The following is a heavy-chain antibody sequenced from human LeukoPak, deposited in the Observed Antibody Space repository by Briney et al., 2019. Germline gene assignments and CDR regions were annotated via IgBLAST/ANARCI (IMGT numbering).Heavy chain of an antibody. J-gene: IGHJ2*01. V-gene: IGHV3-30*02. CDR2: IRYDGSNK. D-gene: IGHD6-6*01. CDR1: GFTFSTYG. Sequence: PGRSLRLSCAASGFTFSTYGMHWVRQAPGKGLEWVAFIRYDGSNKYYADSVKGRFTISRDNSKNTLYLQMNSLRAEDTAVYYCTKDPERSSIAARRGFYWYFDLWGRGTLVTVSS. CDR3: TKDPERSSIAARRGFYWYFDL.